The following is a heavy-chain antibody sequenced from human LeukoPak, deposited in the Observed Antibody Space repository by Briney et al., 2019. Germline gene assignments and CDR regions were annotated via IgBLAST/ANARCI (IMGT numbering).Heavy chain of an antibody. V-gene: IGHV3-33*01. Sequence: PGRSLRLSCAASGFTFSSYGMHWVRQAPGRGLEWVAVIWYDGSNKYYADSVKGRFTISRDNSKNTLYLQMNSLRAEDTAVYYCARDHYCSSTSCYGGPGYYYGIDVWGQGTTVAVSS. D-gene: IGHD2-2*01. CDR2: IWYDGSNK. CDR3: ARDHYCSSTSCYGGPGYYYGIDV. CDR1: GFTFSSYG. J-gene: IGHJ6*02.